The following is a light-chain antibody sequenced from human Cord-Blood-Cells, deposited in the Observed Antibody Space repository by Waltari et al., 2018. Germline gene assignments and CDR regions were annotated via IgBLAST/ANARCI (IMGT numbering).Light chain of an antibody. Sequence: VLPQSLATLSLSLGESATPSCRASQSVGSSYLAWYQQKPGQAPRLLIYGASSRATGIPDRFSGSGSGTDFTLTISRLEPEDFAVYYCQQYGSSPFTFGPGTKVDIK. CDR3: QQYGSSPFT. CDR1: QSVGSSY. J-gene: IGKJ3*01. V-gene: IGKV3-20*01. CDR2: GAS.